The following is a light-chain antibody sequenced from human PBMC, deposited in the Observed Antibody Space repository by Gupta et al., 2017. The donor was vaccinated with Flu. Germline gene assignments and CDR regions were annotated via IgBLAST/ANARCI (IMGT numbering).Light chain of an antibody. V-gene: IGLV3-25*01. CDR3: QSADSSGSYV. CDR2: KDI. J-gene: IGLJ1*01. Sequence: SYELLLPPSVSVSPGQTARITCSGDAVPKQYAHWYQQKPGQAPVVGIYKDIERPSGIPVRFSDSSSGTTLTLTISGGEADDEADYYCQSADSSGSYVFGTGTKVTVL. CDR1: AVPKQY.